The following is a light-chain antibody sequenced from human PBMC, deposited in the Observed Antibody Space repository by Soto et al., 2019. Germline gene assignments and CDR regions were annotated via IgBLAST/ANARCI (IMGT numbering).Light chain of an antibody. Sequence: EIVLTPSPATLSLSPVERATLSCRASQSVSRYLAWYQQKPGQAPRLLIYDASSRATGIPARFSGSGSGTDFTLTISSLEPEDFAVYYCQQRSNWPPITFGQGTRLEIK. CDR1: QSVSRY. CDR3: QQRSNWPPIT. J-gene: IGKJ5*01. V-gene: IGKV3-11*01. CDR2: DAS.